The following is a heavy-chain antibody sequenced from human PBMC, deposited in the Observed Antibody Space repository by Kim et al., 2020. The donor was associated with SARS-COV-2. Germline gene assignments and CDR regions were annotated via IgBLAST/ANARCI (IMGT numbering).Heavy chain of an antibody. CDR3: ARGIYYDVIPGY. Sequence: SETLSLTCTVSGGSISSSSYYWGWIRQPPGKGLEWIGSIYYSGSTYYNPSLKSRVTISVDTSKNQFSLKLSSVTAADTAVCYCARGIYYDVIPGYWGQGTLFTVSS. J-gene: IGHJ4*02. V-gene: IGHV4-39*01. CDR2: IYYSGST. CDR1: GGSISSSSYY. D-gene: IGHD3-22*01.